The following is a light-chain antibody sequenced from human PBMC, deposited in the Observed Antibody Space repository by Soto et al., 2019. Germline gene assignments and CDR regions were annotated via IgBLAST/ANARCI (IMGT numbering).Light chain of an antibody. CDR1: SSDVGSYDY. CDR3: TSYTSSTYYV. Sequence: QSALTQPPSASGSPGQSVTISCTGTSSDVGSYDYVSWYQQHPGKAPKLMIYEVSKRPSGVPDRFSGSKSGNTASLTVSGLTAEDEADYYCTSYTSSTYYVFGNGKKVTVL. CDR2: EVS. V-gene: IGLV2-8*01. J-gene: IGLJ1*01.